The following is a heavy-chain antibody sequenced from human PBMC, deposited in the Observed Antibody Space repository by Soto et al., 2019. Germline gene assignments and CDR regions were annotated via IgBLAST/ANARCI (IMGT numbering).Heavy chain of an antibody. CDR3: ARAHYGDYGYGMDV. J-gene: IGHJ6*02. D-gene: IGHD4-17*01. V-gene: IGHV4-30-2*01. CDR1: GGSSSRGGYS. Sequence: SETLSLTSAVSGGSSSRGGYSWSWIRQTPRKGLEWIGYIYHSGPTYYNPSLKSRVTISVDRSKNQFSLKLSSVTAADTAVYYCARAHYGDYGYGMDVWGQGTTVTVSS. CDR2: IYHSGPT.